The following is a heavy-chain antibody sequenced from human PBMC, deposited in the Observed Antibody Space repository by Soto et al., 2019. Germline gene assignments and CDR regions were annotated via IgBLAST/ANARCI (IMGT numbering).Heavy chain of an antibody. J-gene: IGHJ6*02. D-gene: IGHD3-3*01. V-gene: IGHV3-7*05. Sequence: PGGSLRLSCAASGFTFSSYWMSWVRQAPGKGLEWVANIKQDGSEKYYVDSVKGRFTISRDNAKNSLYLQMNSLRVEDTAVYYCARETEYYDFWSGYYYYYGMDVWGQGTTVTVSS. CDR1: GFTFSSYW. CDR2: IKQDGSEK. CDR3: ARETEYYDFWSGYYYYYGMDV.